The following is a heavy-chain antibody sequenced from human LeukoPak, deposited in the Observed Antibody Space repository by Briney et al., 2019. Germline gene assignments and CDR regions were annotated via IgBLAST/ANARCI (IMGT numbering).Heavy chain of an antibody. Sequence: GGSLRLSCAASGFTFSNYAMTWVRQAPGKGLEWVSAISGSDGSTYYSDSVTGRFTISRDNLQNTLYLQMISLRADDTAVYYCAKDGYDFWHAYQMDLWGRGTLVTVSS. CDR3: AKDGYDFWHAYQMDL. V-gene: IGHV3-23*01. J-gene: IGHJ5*02. D-gene: IGHD3-3*01. CDR1: GFTFSNYA. CDR2: ISGSDGST.